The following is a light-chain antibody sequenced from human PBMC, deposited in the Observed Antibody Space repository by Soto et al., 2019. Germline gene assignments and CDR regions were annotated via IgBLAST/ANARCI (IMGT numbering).Light chain of an antibody. V-gene: IGLV2-23*02. CDR3: CSYADTSTLFV. CDR2: EVS. J-gene: IGLJ1*01. CDR1: SSDVGTYDL. Sequence: QSALTQPASVSGSPGQSITISCTGTSSDVGTYDLVSWYQQHPGKAPKLMIYEVSKRPLGVSNRFSGSKSGYTASLTISGLLAEDEGDYYCCSYADTSTLFVFGSGTKVTVL.